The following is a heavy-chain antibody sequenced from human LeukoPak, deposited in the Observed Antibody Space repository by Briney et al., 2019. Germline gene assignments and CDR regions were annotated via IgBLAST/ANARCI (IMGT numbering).Heavy chain of an antibody. Sequence: GGSLRLSCAASGFTFSSYSMNWVRQAPGKGLEWVSSISSSSSYIYYADSVKGRFTIPRDNAKNSLYLQMNSLRAEDTAVYYCARGRTMIVVVTPFDYWGQGTLVTVSS. CDR2: ISSSSSYI. CDR3: ARGRTMIVVVTPFDY. J-gene: IGHJ4*02. V-gene: IGHV3-21*01. D-gene: IGHD3-22*01. CDR1: GFTFSSYS.